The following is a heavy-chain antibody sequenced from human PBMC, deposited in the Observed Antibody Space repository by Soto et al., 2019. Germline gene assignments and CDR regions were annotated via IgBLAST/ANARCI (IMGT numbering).Heavy chain of an antibody. CDR2: IYSGGST. V-gene: IGHV3-53*02. Sequence: EVQLVETGGGLIQPGGSLRLSCAASGFTVSSTYMSWVRQAPGKGLEWVSIIYSGGSTYYADSVKGRFTISRDNYKNTLYLQMNGLRAEDTAGYYCARGSGDLDYFQHWGQGTLGTGSS. CDR3: ARGSGDLDYFQH. J-gene: IGHJ1*01. D-gene: IGHD4-17*01. CDR1: GFTVSSTY.